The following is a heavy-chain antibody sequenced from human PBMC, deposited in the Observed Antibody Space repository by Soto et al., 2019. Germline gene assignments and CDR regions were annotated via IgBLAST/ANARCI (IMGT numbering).Heavy chain of an antibody. D-gene: IGHD1-26*01. CDR3: AGRSQKFSYYYYYGMAV. J-gene: IGHJ6*02. CDR1: GGFISRYY. V-gene: IGHV4-4*07. Sequence: SETLSLTCTVSGGFISRYYWSWIRQPTGKGLECLGGIYTSWSTNYNPSLKSRVTMSVNTSNGLLSRKLSTVTGADTAVYFCAGRSQKFSYYYYYGMAVWRRGTTDTVSS. CDR2: IYTSWST.